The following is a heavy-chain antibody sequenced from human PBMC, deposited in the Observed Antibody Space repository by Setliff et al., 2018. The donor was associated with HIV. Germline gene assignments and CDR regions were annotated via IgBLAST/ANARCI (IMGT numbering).Heavy chain of an antibody. Sequence: GGSLRLSCAASEFTVSSNYMSWVRQAPGKGLEWVSVIYGAGSTYYADSVKGRFTISRDSSKNTLYLQMDSLRPEDTAVYYCARARGITIFGVVTWYFFDYWGQGTLVTVSS. D-gene: IGHD3-3*01. CDR2: IYGAGST. CDR1: EFTVSSNY. J-gene: IGHJ4*02. V-gene: IGHV3-66*02. CDR3: ARARGITIFGVVTWYFFDY.